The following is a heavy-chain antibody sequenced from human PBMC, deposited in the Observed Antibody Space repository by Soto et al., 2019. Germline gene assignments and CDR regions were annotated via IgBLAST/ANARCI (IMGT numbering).Heavy chain of an antibody. CDR3: TLSSPYSNYFDY. V-gene: IGHV3-15*01. J-gene: IGHJ4*02. Sequence: EVQLVESGGGLVKPGGSLRLSCAASGFTFSNAWMSWVRQAPGKGLEWVGRIKSKTDGGTTDYAAPVKGRFTISRDDSKNTLYLQMNSLKTEDTAVYYCTLSSPYSNYFDYWGQGTLVTVSS. D-gene: IGHD4-4*01. CDR2: IKSKTDGGTT. CDR1: GFTFSNAW.